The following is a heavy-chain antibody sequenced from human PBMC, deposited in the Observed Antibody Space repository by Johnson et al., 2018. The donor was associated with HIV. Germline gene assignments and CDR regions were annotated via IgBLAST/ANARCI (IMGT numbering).Heavy chain of an antibody. V-gene: IGHV3-30-3*01. CDR1: GFTFTNFA. Sequence: QVQLVESGGGVVQPGRSRRLSCAASGFTFTNFAMHWVRQAPGKALGWVAVLSYEGSSKYSADSVKGRFTLSGYNSKNTLYIQMHGLRPADTAVYFCAREHWNYGDAFDIWGQGTMVTVSS. D-gene: IGHD1-7*01. CDR2: LSYEGSSK. J-gene: IGHJ3*02. CDR3: AREHWNYGDAFDI.